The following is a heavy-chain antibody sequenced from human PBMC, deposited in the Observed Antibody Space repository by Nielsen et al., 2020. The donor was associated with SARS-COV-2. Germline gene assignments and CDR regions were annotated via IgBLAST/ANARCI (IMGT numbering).Heavy chain of an antibody. CDR3: AKDTAIYYYYYGMDV. D-gene: IGHD2/OR15-2a*01. J-gene: IGHJ6*02. CDR1: GFTFDDYA. V-gene: IGHV3-43*02. CDR2: IRGDGDNT. Sequence: GESLKISCIASGFTFDDYAMHWVRQAPGKGLEWVSLIRGDGDNTYYADSVKDRFTISRDNSKNSLYLQMNSLRTEDTALYYCAKDTAIYYYYYGMDVWGQGTTVTVSS.